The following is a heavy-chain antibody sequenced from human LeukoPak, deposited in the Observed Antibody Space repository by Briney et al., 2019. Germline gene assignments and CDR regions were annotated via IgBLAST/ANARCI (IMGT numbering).Heavy chain of an antibody. V-gene: IGHV4-59*01. D-gene: IGHD3-10*01. J-gene: IGHJ4*02. CDR2: IYYSGST. CDR1: GGSISSYY. Sequence: SETRSLTCTVSGGSISSYYWSWIRQPPGKGLEWIGYIYYSGSTNYNPSLKSRVTISVDTSKNQFSLKLSSVTAADTAVYYCARAYGSGSYYVFDYWGQGTLVTVSS. CDR3: ARAYGSGSYYVFDY.